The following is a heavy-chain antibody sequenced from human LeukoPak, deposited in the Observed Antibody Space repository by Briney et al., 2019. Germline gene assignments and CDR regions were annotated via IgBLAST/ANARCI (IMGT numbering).Heavy chain of an antibody. CDR3: ARRNGYSSQFDP. J-gene: IGHJ5*02. CDR1: GGSISSYY. Sequence: SETLSLTCTVSGGSISSYYWSWIRQPPGKGLEWIGYIYTSGSTNYNPSLKSRVTISVDTSKNQCSLKLSSVTAADTAVYHCARRNGYSSQFDPWGQGTLVTVSS. CDR2: IYTSGST. D-gene: IGHD6-13*01. V-gene: IGHV4-4*09.